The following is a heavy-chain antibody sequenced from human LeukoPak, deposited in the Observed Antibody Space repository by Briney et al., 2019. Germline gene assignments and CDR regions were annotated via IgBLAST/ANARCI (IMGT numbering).Heavy chain of an antibody. CDR1: GFTFSSHG. V-gene: IGHV3-21*01. D-gene: IGHD3-10*02. J-gene: IGHJ6*04. Sequence: GGSLRLSCAASGFTFSSHGMNWVRQAPGKGLEWVSCISSSSSYTYYVDSVKGRFTISRDNAKNSLYLQMNSLRAEDTAVYYCAELGITMIGGVWGKGTTVTISS. CDR2: ISSSSSYT. CDR3: AELGITMIGGV.